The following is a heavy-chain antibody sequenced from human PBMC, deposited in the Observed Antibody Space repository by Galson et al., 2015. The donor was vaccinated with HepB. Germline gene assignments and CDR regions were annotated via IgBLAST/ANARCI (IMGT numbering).Heavy chain of an antibody. D-gene: IGHD6-13*01. Sequence: SVKVSCKASGGTFSSYAISWVRQAPGQGLEWMGGIIPIFGTANYAQKFQGRVTITADESTSTAYMELSSLRSEDTAVYYCARIAAAGTGRWFDPWGQGTLVTVSS. J-gene: IGHJ5*02. CDR2: IIPIFGTA. CDR3: ARIAAAGTGRWFDP. CDR1: GGTFSSYA. V-gene: IGHV1-69*13.